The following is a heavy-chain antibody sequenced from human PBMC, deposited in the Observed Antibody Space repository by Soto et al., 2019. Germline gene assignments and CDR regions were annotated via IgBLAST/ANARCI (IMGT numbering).Heavy chain of an antibody. J-gene: IGHJ4*02. CDR2: ISGSGGST. V-gene: IGHV3-23*01. Sequence: FLRLSCAASGFTFSSYAMSWVRQAPGKGLEWVSAISGSGGSTYYADSVKGRFTISRDNSKNTLYLQMNSLRAEDTAVYYCAKARMTTVTWGGFDYWGQGTLVTVSS. CDR3: AKARMTTVTWGGFDY. D-gene: IGHD4-17*01. CDR1: GFTFSSYA.